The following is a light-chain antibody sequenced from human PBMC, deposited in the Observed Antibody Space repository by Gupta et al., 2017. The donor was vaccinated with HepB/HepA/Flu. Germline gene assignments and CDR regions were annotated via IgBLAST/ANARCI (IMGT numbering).Light chain of an antibody. CDR2: TTS. V-gene: IGKV1-39*01. CDR3: QQRYRPST. CDR1: QTISGV. J-gene: IGKJ3*01. Sequence: DIQMTQSPSSLSASVGDRVTITCRASQTISGVLNWYQQKPGNAPKLLIYTTSHLQSGVPSMFSGSGSGTDFTLTISSLQPEDFGTYYCQQRYRPSTFGPGTKVDVK.